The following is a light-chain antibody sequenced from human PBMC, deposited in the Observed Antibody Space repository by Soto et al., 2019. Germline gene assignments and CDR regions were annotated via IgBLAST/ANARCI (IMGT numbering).Light chain of an antibody. J-gene: IGKJ1*01. CDR2: GAS. Sequence: ENVLTQSPGTLPLSPGERATLSCRASRGVTNNYVAWYQRKPGQAPRLLMYGASSRATDIPGRFSGTGSGTDFSLTITRLEQEDFAVYYCHQYGSSPPTFGQGTKVEI. CDR3: HQYGSSPPT. V-gene: IGKV3-20*01. CDR1: RGVTNNY.